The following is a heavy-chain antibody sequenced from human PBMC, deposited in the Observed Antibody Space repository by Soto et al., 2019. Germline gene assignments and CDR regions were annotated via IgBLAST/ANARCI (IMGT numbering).Heavy chain of an antibody. D-gene: IGHD1-1*01. CDR2: ISAHNGNT. CDR1: GYAFTTYG. Sequence: QVHLVQSGAEVKKPGASVKVSCKGSGYAFTTYGITWVRQAPGQGLEWMGWISAHNGNTNYAQKLQGRVTVTRDTSTSTAYMELRSLRSDDTAVYYCAGGRYGDYGGQGALVTVSS. J-gene: IGHJ4*02. CDR3: AGGRYGDY. V-gene: IGHV1-18*01.